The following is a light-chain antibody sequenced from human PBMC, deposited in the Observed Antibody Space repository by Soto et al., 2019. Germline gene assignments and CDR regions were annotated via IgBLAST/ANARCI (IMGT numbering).Light chain of an antibody. J-gene: IGLJ1*01. V-gene: IGLV2-8*01. CDR1: SSDVGGYNY. CDR2: EVS. Sequence: QSVLTQPPSASGSPGQSVTISCTGTSSDVGGYNYVSWYQQHPGKAPKLIIYEVSKRPSGVPDRFSGSKSGNTASLTVSGLQADDEANYYCNSYAGSNTYVFGTGTKLTVL. CDR3: NSYAGSNTYV.